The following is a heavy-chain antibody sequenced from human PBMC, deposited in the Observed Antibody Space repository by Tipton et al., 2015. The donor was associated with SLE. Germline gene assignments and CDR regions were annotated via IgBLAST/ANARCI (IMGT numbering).Heavy chain of an antibody. D-gene: IGHD4-17*01. CDR1: GGSISGTNYY. J-gene: IGHJ1*01. Sequence: TLSLTCSVSGGSISGTNYYWDWIRQPPGKGPEWIGRITNNGNTYYIPSLQSRVTMSVDTSKNHFSLKLSSVTAADTAVYYCARATVTTGKFQHWGQGTLVTVSS. CDR3: ARATVTTGKFQH. V-gene: IGHV4-39*02. CDR2: ITNNGNT.